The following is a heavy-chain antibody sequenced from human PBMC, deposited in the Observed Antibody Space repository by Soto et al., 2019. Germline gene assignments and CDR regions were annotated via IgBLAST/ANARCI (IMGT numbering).Heavy chain of an antibody. D-gene: IGHD3-3*01. CDR1: GFTFSSYW. Sequence: GSLRLSCAASGFTFSSYWMHWVRQAPGKGLVWVSRINSDGSSTSYADSVKGRFTISRDNAKNTLYLQMNSLRAEDTAVYYCARDVGEYYDFWSGYGMDVWGQGTTVTVSS. J-gene: IGHJ6*02. V-gene: IGHV3-74*01. CDR3: ARDVGEYYDFWSGYGMDV. CDR2: INSDGSST.